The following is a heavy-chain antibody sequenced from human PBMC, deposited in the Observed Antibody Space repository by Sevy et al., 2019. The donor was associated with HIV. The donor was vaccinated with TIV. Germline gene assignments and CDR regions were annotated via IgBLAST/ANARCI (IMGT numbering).Heavy chain of an antibody. CDR1: GGNLHNYG. Sequence: ASVKVSCKASGGNLHNYGINWVRQAPGQGLEWMGGLIPIFRTSTYAQNFRGRITFAADEATSTFYLEMSSLRADDTAVYYCSRVRGPAAISGAFDIWGQGTMVTVSS. J-gene: IGHJ3*02. CDR2: LIPIFRTS. D-gene: IGHD2-2*02. CDR3: SRVRGPAAISGAFDI. V-gene: IGHV1-69*13.